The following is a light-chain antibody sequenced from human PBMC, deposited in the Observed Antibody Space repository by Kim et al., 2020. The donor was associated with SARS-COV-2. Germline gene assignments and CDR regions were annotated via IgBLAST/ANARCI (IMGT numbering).Light chain of an antibody. CDR1: NIGSKS. CDR3: QVWDSSSDHPV. J-gene: IGLJ3*02. CDR2: YDS. Sequence: SYELTQPPSVSVAPGKTARITCGGNNIGSKSVHWYQQKPGQAPVLVIYYDSDRPSGIPERFSGSNSGNTATLTISRVEAGDEAADYCQVWDSSSDHPVFG. V-gene: IGLV3-21*04.